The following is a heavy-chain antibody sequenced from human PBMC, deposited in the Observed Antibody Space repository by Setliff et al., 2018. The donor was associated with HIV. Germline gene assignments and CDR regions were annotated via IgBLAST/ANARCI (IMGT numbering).Heavy chain of an antibody. V-gene: IGHV4-59*08. CDR3: ARLRREEQWLVRGWFDP. CDR2: IYYSGST. Sequence: SETLSLTCTVSDGSISRYYWTWIRQPPGKALEWIGYIYYSGSTNYNPSLKSRVTLSVDTSMNQFSLKLSSVTAADTAVYYCARLRREEQWLVRGWFDPWGQGTLVTVSS. J-gene: IGHJ5*02. CDR1: DGSISRYY. D-gene: IGHD6-19*01.